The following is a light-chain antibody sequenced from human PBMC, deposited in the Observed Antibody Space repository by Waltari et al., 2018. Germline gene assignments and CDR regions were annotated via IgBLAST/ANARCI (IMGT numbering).Light chain of an antibody. CDR2: AVS. J-gene: IGLJ2*01. Sequence: QSALTQPASVSGSPGQSITISCTGTSSDVENYKRVSWYQQHPGKAPKLMIYAVSKRPSGVSDRCSGSKSGDMASLTISGLQPEYEAEYFCSAYAGASKGVFGGGTKVTVL. CDR3: SAYAGASKGV. V-gene: IGLV2-23*02. CDR1: SSDVENYKR.